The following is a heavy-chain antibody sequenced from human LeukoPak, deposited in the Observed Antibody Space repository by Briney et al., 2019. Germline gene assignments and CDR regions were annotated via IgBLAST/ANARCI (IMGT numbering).Heavy chain of an antibody. CDR1: GYTFTGYY. Sequence: ASVKVSCKASGYTFTGYYMHWVRQAPGQGLEWMGWINPNSGGTNYAQKFQGRVTMTRDTSISTAYMELSRLRSDDTAVYYCARDHAYCSGGSCYSPFYYFDYWGQGTLVTVSS. CDR3: ARDHAYCSGGSCYSPFYYFDY. CDR2: INPNSGGT. D-gene: IGHD2-15*01. V-gene: IGHV1-2*02. J-gene: IGHJ4*02.